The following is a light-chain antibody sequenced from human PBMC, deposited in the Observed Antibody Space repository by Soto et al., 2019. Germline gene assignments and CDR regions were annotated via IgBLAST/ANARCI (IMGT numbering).Light chain of an antibody. J-gene: IGLJ3*02. CDR1: SSDVGGYNY. CDR2: EVS. Sequence: QSVLTQPASVSGSPGQSITISCTGTSSDVGGYNYVSWYQQHTGKAPKLMIYEVSNRPSGVSNRFSGSKSGNTASLTISRLQAEDEADYNCSSYTSSSTLVFGRGTKLTVL. V-gene: IGLV2-14*01. CDR3: SSYTSSSTLV.